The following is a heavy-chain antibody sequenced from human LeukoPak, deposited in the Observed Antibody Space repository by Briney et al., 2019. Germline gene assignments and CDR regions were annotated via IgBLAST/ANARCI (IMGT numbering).Heavy chain of an antibody. CDR2: MSSGTI. Sequence: PGGSLRLSCAASGFTFSSYGMHWVRQAPGKGMEWVSHMSSGTISYADSVKGRFTISRDNAKNSLFLQMNSLRDEDTAVYYCVRDYSYAFDIWGQGTVVTVSS. J-gene: IGHJ3*02. V-gene: IGHV3-48*02. D-gene: IGHD2-21*01. CDR1: GFTFSSYG. CDR3: VRDYSYAFDI.